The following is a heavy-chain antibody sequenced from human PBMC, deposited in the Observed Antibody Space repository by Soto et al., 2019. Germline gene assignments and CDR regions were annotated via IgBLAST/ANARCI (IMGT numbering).Heavy chain of an antibody. CDR2: IDWGDNK. V-gene: IGHV2-5*02. CDR1: GFPLSTSGVA. CDR3: AHRTPTHLAFDS. D-gene: IGHD2-15*01. Sequence: QITLKESGPTLVKPTQTLTLTCTFSGFPLSTSGVAVGWVRQPPGKALEWLALIDWGDNKRYRSSLQSRLTITKHTSKNQVVLTMTNMDPVDTGTYYCAHRTPTHLAFDSWGQGTLVSVSS. J-gene: IGHJ4*02.